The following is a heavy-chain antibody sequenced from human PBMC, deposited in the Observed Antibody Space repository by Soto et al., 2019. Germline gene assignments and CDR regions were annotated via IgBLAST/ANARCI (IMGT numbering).Heavy chain of an antibody. CDR2: IIPIFNTP. J-gene: IGHJ4*02. D-gene: IGHD5-12*01. CDR3: ASRPRNGYNR. CDR1: GGSFCNSA. V-gene: IGHV1-69*01. Sequence: QVQLVQSGAELKKPGSSVKVSCKSSGGSFCNSAVTWVRQAPGQGLEWMGGIIPIFNTPNYAQKFQGRVAFTADDSTATAYMELTSLTSEDTAVYYCASRPRNGYNRWGQGTLVTVSS.